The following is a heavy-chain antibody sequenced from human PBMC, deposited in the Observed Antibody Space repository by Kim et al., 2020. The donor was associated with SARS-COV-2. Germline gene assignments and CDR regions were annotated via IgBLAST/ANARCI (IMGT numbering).Heavy chain of an antibody. J-gene: IGHJ4*02. Sequence: GGSLRLSCVVSGFIVSNHDMSWVRQAPGKGLEWVSVIYSGGYTYGADSVKGQFTVSRDNSKNTLYLQMNNLRVDDTAVYYCARGPGQRTIFDYWGQGTLVTVSS. CDR1: GFIVSNHD. D-gene: IGHD3-3*01. CDR3: ARGPGQRTIFDY. V-gene: IGHV3-53*01. CDR2: IYSGGYT.